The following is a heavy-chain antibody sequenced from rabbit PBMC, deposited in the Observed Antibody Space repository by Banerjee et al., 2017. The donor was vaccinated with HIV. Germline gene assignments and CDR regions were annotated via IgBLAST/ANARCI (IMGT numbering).Heavy chain of an antibody. J-gene: IGHJ4*01. Sequence: QLEESGGDLVKPAGSLTLTCTASGFDFSRYYMSWVRQAPGKGLEWIGYIDPVFGNTYYASWVNGRFTISSHNAQNTLYLQLNSLTAADTATYFCARDLAGVIGWNFGLWGQGTLVTVS. CDR2: IDPVFGNT. V-gene: IGHV1S7*01. CDR1: GFDFSRYY. CDR3: ARDLAGVIGWNFGL. D-gene: IGHD4-1*01.